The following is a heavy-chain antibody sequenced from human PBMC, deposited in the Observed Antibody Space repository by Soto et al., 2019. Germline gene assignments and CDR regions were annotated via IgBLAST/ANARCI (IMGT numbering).Heavy chain of an antibody. D-gene: IGHD4-17*01. J-gene: IGHJ6*02. Sequence: QLQLQESGPGLVKPSETLSLTCTVSGGSISSSSYYWGWIRQPPGKGLEWIGSIYYSGSTYYNPSLKSRVTISVDTSKNQFSLKLSSVTAADTAVYYCAKWTTVTTFGYYYGMDVWGQGTTVTVSS. CDR2: IYYSGST. CDR1: GGSISSSSYY. CDR3: AKWTTVTTFGYYYGMDV. V-gene: IGHV4-39*01.